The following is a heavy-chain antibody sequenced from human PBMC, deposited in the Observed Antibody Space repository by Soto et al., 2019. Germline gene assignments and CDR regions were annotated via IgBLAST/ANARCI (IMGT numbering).Heavy chain of an antibody. Sequence: QLQLQESGPGLVKPSETLSLTCSVSGGSISNTSFHWGWIRQPPGKGLEWIGSLYYSGSTYYIPSFESRVAISVDRSKNQFSLKLTAVTAADTAVYYCARLGYCTSTRCSSSPDYYMDVWGRGTTVTVSS. V-gene: IGHV4-39*01. D-gene: IGHD2-2*01. CDR3: ARLGYCTSTRCSSSPDYYMDV. CDR2: LYYSGST. J-gene: IGHJ6*03. CDR1: GGSISNTSFH.